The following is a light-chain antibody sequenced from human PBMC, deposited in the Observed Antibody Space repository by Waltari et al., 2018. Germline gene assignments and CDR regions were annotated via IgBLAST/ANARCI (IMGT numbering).Light chain of an antibody. CDR1: PGISNS. Sequence: TCRASPGISNSLAWYQQQPWKAPKLLLYGTSRLESGVPPRFSGSGSGTDYTHTISSLQPGDFATYYCQQYYFTPYTFGQGTKLDMK. CDR3: QQYYFTPYT. CDR2: GTS. V-gene: IGKV1-NL1*01. J-gene: IGKJ2*01.